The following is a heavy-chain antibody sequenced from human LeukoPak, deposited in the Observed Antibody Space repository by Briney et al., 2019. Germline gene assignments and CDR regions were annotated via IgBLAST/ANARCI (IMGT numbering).Heavy chain of an antibody. CDR3: ATSIVGLTYDEHFQH. J-gene: IGHJ1*01. Sequence: GGSLRLSCAASGFGVSSNHMNWVRQDPGKGLEWASVIFNGGSTYYADSVKGRFTISRDNSKNTLYLQMNSLRAEDTAVYYCATSIVGLTYDEHFQHWGQGTLVTVSS. D-gene: IGHD1-26*01. CDR1: GFGVSSNH. CDR2: IFNGGST. V-gene: IGHV3-53*01.